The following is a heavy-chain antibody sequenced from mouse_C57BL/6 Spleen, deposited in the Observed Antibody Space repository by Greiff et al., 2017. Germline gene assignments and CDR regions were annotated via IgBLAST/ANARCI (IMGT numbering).Heavy chain of an antibody. Sequence: DVHLVESGPGLVKPSQSLSLTCSVTGYSITSGYYWNWIRQFPGNKLEWMGYISYDGSNNYNPSLKNRISITRDTSKNQFFLKLNSVTTEDTATYYCARGLLRFPIDYWGQGTTLTVSS. CDR3: ARGLLRFPIDY. CDR2: ISYDGSN. J-gene: IGHJ2*01. V-gene: IGHV3-6*01. D-gene: IGHD1-1*01. CDR1: GYSITSGYY.